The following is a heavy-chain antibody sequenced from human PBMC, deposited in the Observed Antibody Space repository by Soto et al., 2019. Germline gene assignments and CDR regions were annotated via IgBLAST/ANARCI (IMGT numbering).Heavy chain of an antibody. V-gene: IGHV2-5*02. CDR1: GLSLSTYDMG. CDR2: IYWDDDK. Sequence: ITLKLSGPKLVRPAPTLTLPCDFPGLSLSTYDMGVAWIRQPPGKALEGLALIYWDDDKRYNPSLTDKLAISKDTSSNQVVLTITNMDPGDTATYFCAHAGDYDLLTFDHWGPGTLVTVSS. D-gene: IGHD4-17*01. CDR3: AHAGDYDLLTFDH. J-gene: IGHJ4*02.